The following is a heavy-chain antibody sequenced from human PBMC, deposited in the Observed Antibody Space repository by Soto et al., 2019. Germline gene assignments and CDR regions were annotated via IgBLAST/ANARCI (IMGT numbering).Heavy chain of an antibody. D-gene: IGHD5-18*01. V-gene: IGHV4-31*03. CDR2: MYYSGST. Sequence: QVQLQESGPGLVKPSQTLSLTCTVSGGSISSGRYYWRWIRQHPGKGLEWIGYMYYSGSTYYNPSLKSRVTISVDTSKNQFSLKLRSVTAADTAVYYCARVDMDTALISGYFDYWGQGTLVTVSS. J-gene: IGHJ4*02. CDR3: ARVDMDTALISGYFDY. CDR1: GGSISSGRYY.